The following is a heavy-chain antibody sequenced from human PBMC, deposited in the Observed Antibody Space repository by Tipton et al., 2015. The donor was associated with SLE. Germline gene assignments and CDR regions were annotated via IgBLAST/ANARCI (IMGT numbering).Heavy chain of an antibody. CDR2: IYYTGTT. CDR3: ARRYGTSFDY. J-gene: IGHJ4*02. D-gene: IGHD2-8*01. V-gene: IGHV4-59*08. Sequence: LRLSCSVSEGSITSYYWSWIRQPPGKELEWIGHIYYTGTTYYNPSLKSRLTLSMDTSKNQFSLRVSSVTAADTAVYYCARRYGTSFDYWDQGTLVTVSS. CDR1: EGSITSYY.